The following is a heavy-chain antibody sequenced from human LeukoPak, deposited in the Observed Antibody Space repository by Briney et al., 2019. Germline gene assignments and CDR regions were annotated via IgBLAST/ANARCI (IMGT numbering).Heavy chain of an antibody. Sequence: SETLSLTCTVSGGSISSGDYYWSWIRQPPGKGLEWIGYIYYSGSTYYNPSLKSRVTISVDTSKNQFSLKLSSVTAADTAVYYCARGWSGYYPYFDSWGQGTLVTVSS. D-gene: IGHD3-3*01. CDR3: ARGWSGYYPYFDS. CDR1: GGSISSGDYY. CDR2: IYYSGST. V-gene: IGHV4-30-4*02. J-gene: IGHJ4*02.